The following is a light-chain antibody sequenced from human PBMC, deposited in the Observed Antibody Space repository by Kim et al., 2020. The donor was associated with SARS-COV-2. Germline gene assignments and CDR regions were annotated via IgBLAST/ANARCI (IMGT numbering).Light chain of an antibody. CDR3: NSRVSNDNVV. CDR2: GKN. Sequence: SSELTQDPAVSVALGQTVRITCQGDSLRSYYATWYQQKPGQAPILVIYGKNNRPSGIPDRFSGSSSGNTASLTITGTPAGDEADYYCNSRVSNDNVVFGG. V-gene: IGLV3-19*01. J-gene: IGLJ2*01. CDR1: SLRSYY.